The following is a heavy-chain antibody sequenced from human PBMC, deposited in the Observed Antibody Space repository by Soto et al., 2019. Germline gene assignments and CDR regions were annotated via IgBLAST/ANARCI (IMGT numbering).Heavy chain of an antibody. V-gene: IGHV3-30-3*01. CDR1: EFTFSSYA. CDR3: AGVKTDYSTPRGPFFFYGMDV. Sequence: QVQLVESGGGVVHPERSLRLSCSASEFTFSSYAMHWVRQAPGKGLEWVAGISYDGGHKFYGDSVRGRFTISRDSSKTTVFLQMNLLSPEDTSAYYCAGVKTDYSTPRGPFFFYGMDVWGQGTTVTVPS. D-gene: IGHD4-4*01. J-gene: IGHJ6*02. CDR2: ISYDGGHK.